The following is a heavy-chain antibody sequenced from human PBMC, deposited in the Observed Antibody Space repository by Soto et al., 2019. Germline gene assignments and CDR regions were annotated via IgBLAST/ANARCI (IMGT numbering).Heavy chain of an antibody. J-gene: IGHJ3*02. CDR2: IYYSGST. V-gene: IGHV4-59*01. CDR1: GGSISSYY. CDR3: TKMGIVATIDAFDI. D-gene: IGHD5-12*01. Sequence: SETLSLTCTVSGGSISSYYWSWIRQPPGKGLEWIGYIYYSGSTNYNPSLKSRVTISVDTSKNQFSLKLSSVTAADTAVYYCTKMGIVATIDAFDIWGQGTMVTVSS.